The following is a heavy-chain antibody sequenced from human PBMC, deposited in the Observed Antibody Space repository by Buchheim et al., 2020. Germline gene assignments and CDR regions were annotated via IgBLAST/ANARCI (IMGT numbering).Heavy chain of an antibody. CDR1: GGSFSGYY. D-gene: IGHD3-16*02. V-gene: IGHV4-34*01. CDR3: ARGGPYIWGSYRYNNWFDP. CDR2: INHSGST. J-gene: IGHJ5*02. Sequence: QVQLQQWGAGLLKPSETLSLTCAVYGGSFSGYYWSWIRQPPGKGLEWIGEINHSGSTNYNPSLKSRVTISVDTSKNQFSLKLSSVTAADTAVYYCARGGPYIWGSYRYNNWFDPWGQGTL.